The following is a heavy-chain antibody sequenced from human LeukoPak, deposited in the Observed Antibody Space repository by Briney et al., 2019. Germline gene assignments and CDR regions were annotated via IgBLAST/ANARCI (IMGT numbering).Heavy chain of an antibody. D-gene: IGHD1-26*01. CDR3: AKPKEPYYYYYYMDV. V-gene: IGHV3-23*01. Sequence: PGGSLRLSCAASGFTFSSYAMSWVRQAPGKGLEWVSGISGNAGSTYYGGSVRGRFTISRDSSKNTLYLQMNSLRAEDTAVYYCAKPKEPYYYYYYMDVWGKGTTVTVSS. CDR2: ISGNAGST. J-gene: IGHJ6*03. CDR1: GFTFSSYA.